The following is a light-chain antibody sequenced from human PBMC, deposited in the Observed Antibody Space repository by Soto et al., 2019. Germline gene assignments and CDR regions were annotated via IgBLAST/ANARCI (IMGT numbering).Light chain of an antibody. Sequence: DIQMTQSPPSLSASVGDRVTITCRASQGIRNSLAWFQQKPGKAPKSLIYDASLLQSGVPSKFSGSGSGTDFSLTISCLQSEDFATYYCQQYSSYPYTFGQGTKLEIK. J-gene: IGKJ2*01. CDR2: DAS. CDR3: QQYSSYPYT. CDR1: QGIRNS. V-gene: IGKV1-16*02.